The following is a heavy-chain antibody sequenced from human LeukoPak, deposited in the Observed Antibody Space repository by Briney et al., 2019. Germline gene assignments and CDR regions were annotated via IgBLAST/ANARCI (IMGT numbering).Heavy chain of an antibody. Sequence: PSETLSLTCTVSGGSISSSSYYWGWIRQPPGKGLEWIGTIYYSGTTYYNPSLKSRVTISVDTSKNQFSLKLSSVTAADTAVYYCALDIVATMHFDYWGQGTLVTVSS. V-gene: IGHV4-39*07. D-gene: IGHD5-12*01. CDR3: ALDIVATMHFDY. J-gene: IGHJ4*02. CDR2: IYYSGTT. CDR1: GGSISSSSYY.